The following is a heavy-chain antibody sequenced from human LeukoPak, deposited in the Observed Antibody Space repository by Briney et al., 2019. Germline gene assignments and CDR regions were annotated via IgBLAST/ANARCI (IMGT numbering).Heavy chain of an antibody. V-gene: IGHV3-48*01. CDR1: GFTFSSYS. D-gene: IGHD6-13*01. CDR2: ISSSSSTI. J-gene: IGHJ4*02. CDR3: AKDRAAAGTFGY. Sequence: GGSLRLSCAASGFTFSSYSMNWVRQAPGKGLEWVSYISSSSSTIYYADSVKGRFTISRDNSKNTLYLQMNSLRAEDTAVYYCAKDRAAAGTFGYWGQGTLVTVSS.